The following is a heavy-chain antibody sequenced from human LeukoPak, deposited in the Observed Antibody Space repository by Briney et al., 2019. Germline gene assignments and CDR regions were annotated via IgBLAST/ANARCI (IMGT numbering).Heavy chain of an antibody. Sequence: SETLSLTCTVSGGSISSYYWSWIRQPPGQGLEWIGYIYYSGSTNYNPSLKSRVTISVDTSKNQFSLKLSSVTAADTAVYYCARGNCSSTSCYSSDWFDPWGQGTLVTVSS. D-gene: IGHD2-2*01. CDR1: GGSISSYY. CDR3: ARGNCSSTSCYSSDWFDP. J-gene: IGHJ5*02. V-gene: IGHV4-59*12. CDR2: IYYSGST.